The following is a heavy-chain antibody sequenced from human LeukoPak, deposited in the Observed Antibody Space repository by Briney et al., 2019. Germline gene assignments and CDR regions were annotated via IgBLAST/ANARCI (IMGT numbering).Heavy chain of an antibody. CDR1: GFAFSSYS. J-gene: IGHJ4*02. Sequence: GGSLRLSCAAPGFAFSSYSMNWVRQAPGKGLEWVSSISSSSSYIYYADSVKGRFTISRDNAKNSLYLQMNSLRAEDTAVYYCARARGATRRYYFDYWGQGTLVTVSS. D-gene: IGHD1-26*01. CDR3: ARARGATRRYYFDY. CDR2: ISSSSSYI. V-gene: IGHV3-21*01.